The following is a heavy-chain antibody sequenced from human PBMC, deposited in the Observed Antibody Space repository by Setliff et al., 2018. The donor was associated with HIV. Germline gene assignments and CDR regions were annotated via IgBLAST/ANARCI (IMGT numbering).Heavy chain of an antibody. D-gene: IGHD6-6*01. Sequence: ASVKVSCKASGYTSTSYYMHWVRQAPGQGLEWMGIINPSGGSTSYAQKFQGRVTMTRDTSTSTVYMELSSLRSEDTAVYYCARGGSSSRYYYYYMDVWGKGTTVTVSS. J-gene: IGHJ6*03. CDR1: GYTSTSYY. CDR3: ARGGSSSRYYYYYMDV. V-gene: IGHV1-46*01. CDR2: INPSGGST.